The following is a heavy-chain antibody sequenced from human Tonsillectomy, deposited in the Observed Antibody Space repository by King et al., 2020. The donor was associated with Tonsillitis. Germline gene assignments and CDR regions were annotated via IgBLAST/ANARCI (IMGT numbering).Heavy chain of an antibody. CDR3: TRTNYDILTGFYFGRD. V-gene: IGHV3-73*02. Sequence: VQLVESGGGLVQPGGSLKLSCAASGFTFSGSAMHWVRQASGKGLEWVGRIRTKADSYATGYAASVKGRFTISRHDSNNTAYLHMNSLKTEDTAVYYCTRTNYDILTGFYFGRDWGQGTLVTVSS. CDR2: IRTKADSYAT. CDR1: GFTFSGSA. D-gene: IGHD3-9*01. J-gene: IGHJ4*02.